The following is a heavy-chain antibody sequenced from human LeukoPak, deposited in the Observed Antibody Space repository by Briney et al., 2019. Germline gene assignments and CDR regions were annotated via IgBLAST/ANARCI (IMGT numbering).Heavy chain of an antibody. J-gene: IGHJ4*02. CDR1: GGSITSGGSY. D-gene: IGHD6-6*01. V-gene: IGHV4-31*03. CDR3: ARVDLPDPTVARPFDY. Sequence: PSQTLSLTCTVSGGSITSGGSYWSWIRQHPGKGLERIGYIDYSGSTYYNPSLKRRVPISVDTSKNQFSVKLSSVTAADTAVYYCARVDLPDPTVARPFDYWGQGTLVTVSS. CDR2: IDYSGST.